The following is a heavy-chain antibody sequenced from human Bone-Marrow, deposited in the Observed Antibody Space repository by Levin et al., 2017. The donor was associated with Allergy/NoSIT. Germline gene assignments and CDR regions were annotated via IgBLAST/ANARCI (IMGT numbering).Heavy chain of an antibody. V-gene: IGHV4/OR15-8*02. D-gene: IGHD2-15*01. Sequence: TSETLSLTCAVSGGSIDSSNWWSWVRQSPGKGLEWIGEIYHNGTANYNPSLKSRVTISIDKSKNQFSLKLTSLTAADTAVFYCARGGYFITGSFDPWGPGTRVTVSS. CDR2: IYHNGTA. J-gene: IGHJ5*02. CDR3: ARGGYFITGSFDP. CDR1: GGSIDSSNW.